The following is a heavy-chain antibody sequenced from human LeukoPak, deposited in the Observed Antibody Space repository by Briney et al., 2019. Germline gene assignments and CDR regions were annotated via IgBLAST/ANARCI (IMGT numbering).Heavy chain of an antibody. Sequence: PGGSLRLSCAASGFPFSSYAMSWVRQAPGKGLEWVSAISGSGGSTYYADSVKGRFTISRDNSKNTLYLQMNSLRAEDTAVYYCAKAREGVYSSGRTFDYWGQGTLVTVSS. CDR2: ISGSGGST. D-gene: IGHD6-19*01. CDR3: AKAREGVYSSGRTFDY. CDR1: GFPFSSYA. J-gene: IGHJ4*02. V-gene: IGHV3-23*01.